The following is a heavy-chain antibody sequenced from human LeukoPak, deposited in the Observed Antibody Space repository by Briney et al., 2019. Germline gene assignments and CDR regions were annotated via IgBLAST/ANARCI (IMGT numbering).Heavy chain of an antibody. Sequence: ASVKVSCKASGYTFTSYDINWVRQATGQGLEWMGWMNPNSGNTGYAQKFQGRVTMTRNTSISTAYMELSSLRSEDTAVYYCARGGGYSVYDFVYYYGMDVWGQGTTVTVSS. D-gene: IGHD5/OR15-5a*01. CDR1: GYTFTSYD. V-gene: IGHV1-8*01. J-gene: IGHJ6*02. CDR2: MNPNSGNT. CDR3: ARGGGYSVYDFVYYYGMDV.